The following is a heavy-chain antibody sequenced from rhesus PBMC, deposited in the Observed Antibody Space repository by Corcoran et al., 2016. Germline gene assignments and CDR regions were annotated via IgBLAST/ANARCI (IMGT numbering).Heavy chain of an antibody. Sequence: QVQLQESGPGLVKPSETLSLTCAVSVGSISSSYYYWSWIRQAPGKGREWIGYISYSWRTSYNPSLKRRVTSARATSKNQFSLKLSSGTATDTAVYYCARISTLTMDYWGQGVLLTVSS. CDR2: ISYSWRT. V-gene: IGHV4-122*02. CDR1: VGSISSSYYY. D-gene: IGHD1-20*01. J-gene: IGHJ4*01. CDR3: ARISTLTMDY.